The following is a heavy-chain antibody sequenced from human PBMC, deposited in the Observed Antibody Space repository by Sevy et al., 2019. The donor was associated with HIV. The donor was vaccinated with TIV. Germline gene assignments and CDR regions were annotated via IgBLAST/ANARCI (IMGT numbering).Heavy chain of an antibody. Sequence: ASVKVSCKASGYTFTGYYMHWVRQAPGQGLEWMGWINPNSGGTNYAQTFQGRVTMTRDTSISTAYMELSRLRSDDTAVYYCARGHIVVVTATFYGMDVWGQGTTVTVSS. CDR3: ARGHIVVVTATFYGMDV. J-gene: IGHJ6*02. D-gene: IGHD2-21*02. CDR2: INPNSGGT. CDR1: GYTFTGYY. V-gene: IGHV1-2*02.